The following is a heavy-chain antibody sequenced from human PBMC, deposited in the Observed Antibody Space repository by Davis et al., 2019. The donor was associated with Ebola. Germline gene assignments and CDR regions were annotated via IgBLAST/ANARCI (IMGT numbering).Heavy chain of an antibody. Sequence: ASVKVSCKASGYNFNEYPMGWVRQAPGQGLEWMGRINPNSGVTNYAQKFQGRVTMTRDTSISTAYMELSTLRSDDTAMFYCASTKAGLDYWGQGSLVTVSS. V-gene: IGHV1-2*06. D-gene: IGHD2-8*01. J-gene: IGHJ4*02. CDR3: ASTKAGLDY. CDR1: GYNFNEYP. CDR2: INPNSGVT.